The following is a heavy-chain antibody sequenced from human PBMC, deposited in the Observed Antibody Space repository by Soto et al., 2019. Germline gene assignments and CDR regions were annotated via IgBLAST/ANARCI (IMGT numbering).Heavy chain of an antibody. CDR3: ARSIVVVTALDY. CDR1: GYTFTSYA. CDR2: INAGNGNT. D-gene: IGHD2-21*02. V-gene: IGHV1-3*05. J-gene: IGHJ4*02. Sequence: QVQLVQSGAEEKKPGASVKVSCKASGYTFTSYAMHWVRQAPGQRLEWMGWINAGNGNTKYSQKFQGRVTITRDTSACTAYMDLSSLRAEDTAVYYCARSIVVVTALDYWGQGTLVTVSA.